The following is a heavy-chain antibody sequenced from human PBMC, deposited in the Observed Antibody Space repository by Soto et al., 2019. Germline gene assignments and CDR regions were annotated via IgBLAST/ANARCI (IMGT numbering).Heavy chain of an antibody. V-gene: IGHV3-48*01. CDR1: GFTFSSST. J-gene: IGHJ4*02. Sequence: EVQMVESGGGLVQPGGSLRLSCTVSGFTFSSSTMNWVRQAPGKGLEWVSYISRSGGTIYYADSVKVRFTISRDNAKNSLYLQMNSLRVEDTAVYYCAGPSFDYWGEGTLVTVSS. CDR2: ISRSGGTI. CDR3: AGPSFDY.